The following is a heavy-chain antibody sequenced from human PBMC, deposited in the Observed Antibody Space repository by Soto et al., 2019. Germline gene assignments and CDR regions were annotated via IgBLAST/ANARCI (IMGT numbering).Heavy chain of an antibody. CDR3: TTIDYRVLSGSGDAFDV. V-gene: IGHV3-15*01. J-gene: IGHJ3*01. Sequence: EVQLVESGGDLVKPGGSLRLSCAASGFIFSNVWMNWVRQAPGKGLEWVGRIKSRSDGGATDLAAFVNGRFTISRDDSKDTLYLQMRSLKTEDTAVYYCTTIDYRVLSGSGDAFDVWGQGTLVTVSS. CDR2: IKSRSDGGAT. CDR1: GFIFSNVW. D-gene: IGHD3-3*01.